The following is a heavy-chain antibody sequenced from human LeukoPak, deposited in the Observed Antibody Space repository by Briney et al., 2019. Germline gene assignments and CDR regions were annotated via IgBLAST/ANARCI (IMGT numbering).Heavy chain of an antibody. CDR3: AKGLNIAVTGTPWFDP. J-gene: IGHJ5*02. V-gene: IGHV3-48*01. CDR2: ISSSSSTI. Sequence: GGSLRLSCAASGFTFSTYSMNWVRQAPGKGLEWISYISSSSSTIYYADSVKGRFTISRDNAKNSLYLQMNSLRAEDTAVYYCAKGLNIAVTGTPWFDPWGQGTLVTVSS. CDR1: GFTFSTYS. D-gene: IGHD6-13*01.